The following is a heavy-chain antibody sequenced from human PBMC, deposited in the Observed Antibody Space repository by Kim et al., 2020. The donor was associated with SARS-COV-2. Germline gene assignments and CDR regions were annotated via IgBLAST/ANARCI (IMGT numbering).Heavy chain of an antibody. CDR2: IRSKANSYAT. CDR1: GFTFSGSA. CDR3: TRLGGLLDGDGDY. Sequence: GGSLRLSCAASGFTFSGSAMHWVRQASGKGLEWVGLIRSKANSYATAYAAAVKGRFTISRDDSKNTAYLQMNSLKTEDTAVYYCTRLGGLLDGDGDYWGQGNLVTVSS. V-gene: IGHV3-73*01. J-gene: IGHJ4*02. D-gene: IGHD1-26*01.